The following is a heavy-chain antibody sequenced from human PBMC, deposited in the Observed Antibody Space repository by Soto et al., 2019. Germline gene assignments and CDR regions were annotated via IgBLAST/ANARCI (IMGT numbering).Heavy chain of an antibody. CDR1: GFTFYSYA. J-gene: IGHJ4*02. Sequence: GSLRLSCAASGFTFYSYAMAWVRQAPGKGLEWVSSIGPSGGDISYADSVKGRFSVSRDNSKNTLYLQMNTLRAEDTAVYYCARKIFGYHPFDYWGQGT. CDR3: ARKIFGYHPFDY. V-gene: IGHV3-23*01. CDR2: IGPSGGDI. D-gene: IGHD3-3*01.